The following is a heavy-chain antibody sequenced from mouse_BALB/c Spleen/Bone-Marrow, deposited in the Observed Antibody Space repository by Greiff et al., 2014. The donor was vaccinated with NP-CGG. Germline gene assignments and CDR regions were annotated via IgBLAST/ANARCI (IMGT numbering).Heavy chain of an antibody. J-gene: IGHJ2*01. CDR1: GFNIKDTY. V-gene: IGHV14-3*02. Sequence: VQLQQSGAELVKPGASVKLSCTASGFNIKDTYMHWVKQRPEQGLEWIGRIDPANGNTKYEQEFQGKATITTYTSSTTAYLQLSSLTSEDTAVYYCARSLYGYAATFDYWGQGTTLTVSS. D-gene: IGHD1-2*01. CDR2: IDPANGNT. CDR3: ARSLYGYAATFDY.